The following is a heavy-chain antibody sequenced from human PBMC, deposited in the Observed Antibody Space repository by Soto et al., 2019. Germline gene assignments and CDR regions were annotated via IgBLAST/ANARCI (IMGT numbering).Heavy chain of an antibody. CDR2: IIPILGIA. CDR3: ARDLYGETGSY. V-gene: IGHV1-69*08. D-gene: IGHD4-17*01. J-gene: IGHJ4*02. Sequence: QVQLVQSGAEVTKPGSSVKVSCKASGGTFSSYTISWVRQAPGQGLEWMGRIIPILGIANYAQKFQGRVTITADKSTSTAYMELSSLRSEDTAVYDCARDLYGETGSYWGQGTLVTVSS. CDR1: GGTFSSYT.